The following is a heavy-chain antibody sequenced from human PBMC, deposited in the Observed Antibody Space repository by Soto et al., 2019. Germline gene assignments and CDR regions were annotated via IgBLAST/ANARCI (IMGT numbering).Heavy chain of an antibody. V-gene: IGHV5-51*01. CDR1: GYNFTSYW. CDR3: ARLSCSSTSCLRGWFDP. J-gene: IGHJ5*02. D-gene: IGHD2-2*01. Sequence: RGEALKISCKGSGYNFTSYWNGRVRQIPGKGLEWVGIICPRDSDTRHSRPFQGQITILQDKSISPAYMQWSSLKASDTDMYYCARLSCSSTSCLRGWFDPWGQGTLVTVSS. CDR2: ICPRDSDT.